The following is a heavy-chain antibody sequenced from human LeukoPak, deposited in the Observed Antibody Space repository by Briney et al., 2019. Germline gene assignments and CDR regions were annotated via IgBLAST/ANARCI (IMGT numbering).Heavy chain of an antibody. D-gene: IGHD3-22*01. CDR2: IKQDGSEK. CDR3: ARDGHYYDSSGYPYDAFDI. V-gene: IGHV3-7*01. J-gene: IGHJ3*02. Sequence: SGGSLRLSCAASGFTFSSYWMSWVRQAPGKGLEWVANIKQDGSEKYYVDSVKGRFTISRDNAKNSLYLQMNSLRAEDTAVYYCARDGHYYDSSGYPYDAFDIWGQGTMVTVSS. CDR1: GFTFSSYW.